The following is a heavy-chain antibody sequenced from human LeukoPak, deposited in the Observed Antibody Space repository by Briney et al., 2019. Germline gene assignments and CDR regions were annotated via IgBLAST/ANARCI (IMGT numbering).Heavy chain of an antibody. Sequence: SETLSLTCAVSGASISSSYWWSWVRQPPGKGLEWIGEIYHSGTTNYNPPLKSRVTISVDKSKSQFSLRLSSVTAADTAVYYCARENSGSGYDGRYFDFWGQGTLVTVSS. D-gene: IGHD5-12*01. CDR3: ARENSGSGYDGRYFDF. CDR1: GASISSSYW. J-gene: IGHJ4*02. V-gene: IGHV4-4*02. CDR2: IYHSGTT.